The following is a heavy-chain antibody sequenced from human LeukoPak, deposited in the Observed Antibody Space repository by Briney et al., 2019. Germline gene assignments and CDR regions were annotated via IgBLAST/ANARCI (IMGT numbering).Heavy chain of an antibody. J-gene: IGHJ4*02. CDR3: AKKCYGTACADY. V-gene: IGHV3-21*01. Sequence: GGSLRLSCAASGFIFSSYSMNWVRQAPGKGLEWVSSITTTTRFIFYADSVKGRFAISRDNAKNSLYLQMNTLRAEDTAIYYCAKKCYGTACADYWGQGTLVTVSS. D-gene: IGHD3-16*01. CDR2: ITTTTRFI. CDR1: GFIFSSYS.